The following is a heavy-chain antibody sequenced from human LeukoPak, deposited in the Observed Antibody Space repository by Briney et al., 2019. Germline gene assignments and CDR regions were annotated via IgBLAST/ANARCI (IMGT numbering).Heavy chain of an antibody. CDR1: GFTFSSYS. D-gene: IGHD2-2*01. J-gene: IGHJ3*02. Sequence: GGSLRLSCAASGFTFSSYSMNWVRQAPGKGLEWVSYISSSSSTIYYADSVKGRFTISRDNAKNSLYLQMNSLRAEDTAVYYCARWVVVVPAATLRDAFDIWGQGTMDTVSS. CDR2: ISSSSSTI. CDR3: ARWVVVVPAATLRDAFDI. V-gene: IGHV3-48*01.